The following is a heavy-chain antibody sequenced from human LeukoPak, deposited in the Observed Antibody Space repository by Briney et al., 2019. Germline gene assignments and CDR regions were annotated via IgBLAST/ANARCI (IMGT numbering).Heavy chain of an antibody. CDR2: IIPIFGTA. Sequence: GASVKVSCKASGGTFSSNAISWVRQAPGQGLEWMGGIIPIFGTANYAQKFQGRVTITADESTSTAYMELSSLRSEDTAVYYCARLYSNYARYYYYYGMDVWGQGTTVTVSS. D-gene: IGHD4-11*01. CDR1: GGTFSSNA. V-gene: IGHV1-69*13. CDR3: ARLYSNYARYYYYYGMDV. J-gene: IGHJ6*02.